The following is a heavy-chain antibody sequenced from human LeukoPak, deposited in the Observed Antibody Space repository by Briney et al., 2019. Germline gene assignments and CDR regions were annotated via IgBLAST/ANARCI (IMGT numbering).Heavy chain of an antibody. D-gene: IGHD3-10*01. Sequence: GGSLRLSCAASGFTFRSYWMAWVRQVPGKGLQWVANIKADGSEKYYVDSVKGRFTISRDNAENSLYLQMNSLRAEDTAVYYCAKDYYGSGSYYTVDFWGQGTLVTVSS. CDR2: IKADGSEK. CDR1: GFTFRSYW. CDR3: AKDYYGSGSYYTVDF. V-gene: IGHV3-7*01. J-gene: IGHJ4*02.